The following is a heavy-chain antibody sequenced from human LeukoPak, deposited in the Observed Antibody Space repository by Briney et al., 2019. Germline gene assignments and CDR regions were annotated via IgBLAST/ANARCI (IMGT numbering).Heavy chain of an antibody. J-gene: IGHJ4*02. V-gene: IGHV3-30-3*01. Sequence: GGSLRLSCAASGFTFSSYAMHWVRQAPGKGLEWVAVISYDGSNKYYADSVKGRFTISRDNSKNTLYLQMNSLRAEDTAVYYCMNLGEFDGYWGQGTLVTVSS. CDR3: MNLGEFDGY. CDR1: GFTFSSYA. CDR2: ISYDGSNK. D-gene: IGHD3-16*01.